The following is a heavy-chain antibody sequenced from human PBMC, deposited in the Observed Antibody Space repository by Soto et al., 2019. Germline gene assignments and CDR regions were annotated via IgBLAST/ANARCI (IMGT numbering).Heavy chain of an antibody. CDR2: IYYTGTT. D-gene: IGHD2-2*01. J-gene: IGHJ4*02. V-gene: IGHV4-39*01. CDR1: HVSVLTSIYY. Sequence: SETLTLTCTVSHVSVLTSIYYWAWIRPPPGQGLAWIGTIYYTGTTYYNPSLQSRVTISIDTSKNQFSLNLNSVTAADTAVYYCARNGNRALVPAAYFDSWGQGTRVTVSS. CDR3: ARNGNRALVPAAYFDS.